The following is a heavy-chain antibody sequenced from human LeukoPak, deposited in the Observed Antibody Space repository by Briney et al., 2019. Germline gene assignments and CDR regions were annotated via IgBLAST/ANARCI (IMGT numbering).Heavy chain of an antibody. J-gene: IGHJ6*02. CDR1: GGSISSYY. V-gene: IGHV4-59*08. CDR3: AAQDGYGMDV. D-gene: IGHD2-15*01. CDR2: IYYSGST. Sequence: SETLSLTCTVSGGSISSYYWSWIRQPPGKGLEWIGYIYYSGSTNYNPSLKSRVTISVDASKNQFSLKLSSVTAADTAVYYCAAQDGYGMDVWGQGTTVTVSS.